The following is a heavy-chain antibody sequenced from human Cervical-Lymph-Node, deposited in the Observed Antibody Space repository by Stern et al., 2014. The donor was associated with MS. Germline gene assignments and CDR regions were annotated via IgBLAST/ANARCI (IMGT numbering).Heavy chain of an antibody. CDR2: IVVGSGNT. D-gene: IGHD6-19*01. CDR3: AAPSYSSGWYGFDY. J-gene: IGHJ4*02. CDR1: GFTFTSSA. Sequence: QLVQSGPEVKKPGTSVKVSCKASGFTFTSSAVQWVRQARGQRLEWIGWIVVGSGNTNYAQKFQERVTITRDVSTSTAYMELSSLRSEDTAVYYCAAPSYSSGWYGFDYWGQGTLVTVSS. V-gene: IGHV1-58*01.